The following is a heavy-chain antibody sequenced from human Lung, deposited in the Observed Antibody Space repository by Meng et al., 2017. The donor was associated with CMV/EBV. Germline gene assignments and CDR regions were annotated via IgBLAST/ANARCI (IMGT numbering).Heavy chain of an antibody. Sequence: GESLKISCAGSGFTFNSFEMNWVRQVPGEGLEWVSYISSSGCDRRYADSVKGRFTISRDNAKNSLYLQMNSLRAEDTAVYYCARDSGDPSVVTPEDSAFDIWGQGTMVTVSS. J-gene: IGHJ3*02. CDR1: GFTFNSFE. D-gene: IGHD4-23*01. V-gene: IGHV3-48*03. CDR2: ISSSGCDR. CDR3: ARDSGDPSVVTPEDSAFDI.